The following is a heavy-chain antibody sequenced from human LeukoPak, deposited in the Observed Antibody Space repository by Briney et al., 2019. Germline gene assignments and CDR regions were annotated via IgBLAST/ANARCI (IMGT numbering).Heavy chain of an antibody. CDR3: ARAIRGFPYGDYGAVFDY. D-gene: IGHD4-17*01. CDR2: ISSSGSTI. CDR1: GFTFSDYY. V-gene: IGHV3-11*04. Sequence: GGSLRLSCAASGFTFSDYYVSWVRQARGKGREWVSYISSSGSTIYYAVSVKGRFTISRDNAKNSLYLQMNSLRAEDTAVYYCARAIRGFPYGDYGAVFDYWGQGTLVTVSS. J-gene: IGHJ4*02.